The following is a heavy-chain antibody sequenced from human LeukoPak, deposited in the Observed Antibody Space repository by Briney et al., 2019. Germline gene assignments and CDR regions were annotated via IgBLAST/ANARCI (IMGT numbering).Heavy chain of an antibody. J-gene: IGHJ5*02. D-gene: IGHD5-18*01. CDR1: GGSFSAYY. V-gene: IGHV4-34*01. Sequence: SETLSLTCAVYGGSFSAYYWTWIRQPPGKGLEWIGEINHSGISNYNSSLRSRVTISVDTSYKQFSLRLSSVTAADTAVYYCAPRGDIEHSYVYGKWFDPWGQGTRVTVSS. CDR2: INHSGIS. CDR3: APRGDIEHSYVYGKWFDP.